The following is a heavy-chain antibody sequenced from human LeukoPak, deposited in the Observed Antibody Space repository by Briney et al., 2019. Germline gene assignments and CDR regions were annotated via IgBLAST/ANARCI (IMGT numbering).Heavy chain of an antibody. J-gene: IGHJ4*02. V-gene: IGHV4-30-2*01. CDR1: GGSISSGGYS. CDR2: IYHSGST. D-gene: IGHD3-10*01. Sequence: SETYALNCAVSGGSISSGGYSWSWIRQPPGKGLEWIGYIYHSGSTYYNPSLKSRVTISVDRSKNQFSLKLSSVTAADTAVYYCARGGDHAVDYWVQGTLVTVSS. CDR3: ARGGDHAVDY.